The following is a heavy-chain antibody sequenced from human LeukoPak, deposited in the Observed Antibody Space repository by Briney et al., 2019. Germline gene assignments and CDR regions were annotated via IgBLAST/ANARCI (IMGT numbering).Heavy chain of an antibody. V-gene: IGHV3-9*01. D-gene: IGHD6-19*01. J-gene: IGHJ2*01. CDR3: AKALRIAVAGWYFDL. CDR1: GFTFDDYA. CDR2: ISWNSGSI. Sequence: GGSLRLSCAASGFTFDDYAMHWVRQAPGNGLEWVSGISWNSGSIGYADSVKGRFTISRDNAKNSLYLQMNSLRAEDTALYYCAKALRIAVAGWYFDLWGRGTLVTVSS.